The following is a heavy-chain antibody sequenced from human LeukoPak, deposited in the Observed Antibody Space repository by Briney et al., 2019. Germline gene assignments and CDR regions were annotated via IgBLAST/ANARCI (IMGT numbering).Heavy chain of an antibody. CDR3: ARDRYTYYDYVWGSWTL. CDR2: IIPIFGTA. J-gene: IGHJ4*02. V-gene: IGHV1-69*05. Sequence: SVKVSCKASGGTFSSYAISWVRQAPGQGLEWMGGIIPIFGTANYAQKFQGRVTITTDESTSTAYMELSSLRSEDTAVYYCARDRYTYYDYVWGSWTLWGQGTLVTDSS. CDR1: GGTFSSYA. D-gene: IGHD3-16*01.